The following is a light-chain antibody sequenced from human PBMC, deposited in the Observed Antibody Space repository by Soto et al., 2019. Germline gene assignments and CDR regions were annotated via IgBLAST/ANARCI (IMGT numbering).Light chain of an antibody. J-gene: IGLJ1*01. Sequence: QPVLTQPPSASGTPGQRVAISCSGSSSNIGRNTVNWYQQLPGTAPKLLIYSNDERPSGVPDRFHGSKSGTSSSLAISGLQSEDEADYYCAAWDDSLNAYVFGTGTKVTVL. CDR1: SSNIGRNT. V-gene: IGLV1-44*01. CDR2: SND. CDR3: AAWDDSLNAYV.